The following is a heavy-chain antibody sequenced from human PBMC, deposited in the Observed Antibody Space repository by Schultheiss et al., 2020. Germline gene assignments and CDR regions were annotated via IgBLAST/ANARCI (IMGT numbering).Heavy chain of an antibody. V-gene: IGHV4-34*01. D-gene: IGHD2/OR15-2a*01. Sequence: SQTLSLTCAVYGGSFSGYYWSWIRQPPGKGLEWIGEINHSGSTNYNPSLKSRVTISVDTSKNQFSLKLSSVTAADTAVYYCARRRDNRGLRFDPWGQGTLVTVSS. CDR1: GGSFSGYY. CDR2: INHSGST. CDR3: ARRRDNRGLRFDP. J-gene: IGHJ5*02.